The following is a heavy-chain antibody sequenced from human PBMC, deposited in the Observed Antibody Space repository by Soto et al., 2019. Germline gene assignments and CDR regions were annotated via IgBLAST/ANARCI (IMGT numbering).Heavy chain of an antibody. Sequence: QVQLVESGGGLVKPGGSLRLSCAASGFTFSDYYMSWIRQAPGKGLEWVSYISSSGSTIYYADSVKGRFTISRDTAKHSLYLQMNSLRAEDTAVYYCAREMALYYGSGRINWFDPWGQGTLVTVSS. J-gene: IGHJ5*02. V-gene: IGHV3-11*01. CDR3: AREMALYYGSGRINWFDP. D-gene: IGHD3-10*01. CDR2: ISSSGSTI. CDR1: GFTFSDYY.